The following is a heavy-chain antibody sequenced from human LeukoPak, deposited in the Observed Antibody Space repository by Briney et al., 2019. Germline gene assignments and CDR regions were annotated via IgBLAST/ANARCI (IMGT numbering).Heavy chain of an antibody. CDR3: ARDKEDPSKYFDY. CDR1: GFTFSSYA. J-gene: IGHJ4*02. CDR2: IWYNGSIK. Sequence: GGSLRLSCAASGFTFSSYAMHWVRQAPGKGLEWVAVIWYNGSIKYNADSVKGRFTISRDNSKNTLYLQMNSLRAEDTAVYYCARDKEDPSKYFDYWGQGTLVTVSS. V-gene: IGHV3-33*08. D-gene: IGHD2/OR15-2a*01.